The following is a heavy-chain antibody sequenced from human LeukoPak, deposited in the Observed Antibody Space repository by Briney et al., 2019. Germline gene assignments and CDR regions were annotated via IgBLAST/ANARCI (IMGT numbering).Heavy chain of an antibody. D-gene: IGHD3-3*01. CDR1: GFTFSSYG. CDR2: IWYGGSNK. Sequence: GGSLRLSCAASGFTFSSYGMHWVRQAPGKGLEWVAVIWYGGSNKYYADSVKGRFTISRDNSKNTLYLQMNSLRAEDTAVYYCAILADFWSGYSSYYMDVWGKGTTVTVSS. CDR3: AILADFWSGYSSYYMDV. J-gene: IGHJ6*03. V-gene: IGHV3-33*08.